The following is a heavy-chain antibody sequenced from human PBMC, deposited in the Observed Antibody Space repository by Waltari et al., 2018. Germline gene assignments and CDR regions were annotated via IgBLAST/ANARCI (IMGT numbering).Heavy chain of an antibody. CDR1: GGTFSSYT. J-gene: IGHJ4*02. CDR3: ARRRDDYGDYDY. D-gene: IGHD4-17*01. CDR2: IIPILGIA. V-gene: IGHV1-69*02. Sequence: QVQLVQSGAEVKKPGSSVKVSCKASGGTFSSYTISWVRQAPGQGLEWMGRIIPILGIANDAQKFQGRVTITADKSTSTAYMELSSLRSEDTAVYYCARRRDDYGDYDYWGQGTLVTVSS.